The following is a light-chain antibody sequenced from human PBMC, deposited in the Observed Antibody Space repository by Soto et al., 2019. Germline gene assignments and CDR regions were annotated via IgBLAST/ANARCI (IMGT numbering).Light chain of an antibody. J-gene: IGKJ1*01. Sequence: ETAMTQSPATLSVSPGERATLSCRASQSVTSNLAWYQQKPDQAPRLLIYGASTRATGIPARFSGSGSGTEFTLTISSLQSEDFAVYYCQQYNNWPWTFGHGTKVDIK. CDR2: GAS. V-gene: IGKV3-15*01. CDR1: QSVTSN. CDR3: QQYNNWPWT.